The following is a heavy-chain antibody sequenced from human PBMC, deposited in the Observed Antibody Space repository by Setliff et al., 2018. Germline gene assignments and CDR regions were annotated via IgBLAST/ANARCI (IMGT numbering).Heavy chain of an antibody. CDR2: IYYSGST. J-gene: IGHJ4*02. CDR1: GGSISSSSYY. Sequence: SETLSLTCTVSGGSISSSSYYWGWIRQPPGKGLEWIGSIYYSGSTYYNPSLKSRVTISVDTSKNQFSLKLSSVTAADTAVYYCASVVEDYYDSSGYFLPSYYFDYWGQGTLVTGSS. V-gene: IGHV4-39*07. D-gene: IGHD3-22*01. CDR3: ASVVEDYYDSSGYFLPSYYFDY.